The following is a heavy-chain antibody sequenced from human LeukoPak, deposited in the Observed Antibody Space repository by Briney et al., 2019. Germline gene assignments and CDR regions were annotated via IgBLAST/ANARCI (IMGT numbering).Heavy chain of an antibody. CDR3: ARDRVNYDILTGYLKGRWFDP. V-gene: IGHV4-59*01. CDR2: IYYSGST. CDR1: GGSISSYY. J-gene: IGHJ5*02. D-gene: IGHD3-9*01. Sequence: SETLSLTCTVSGGSISSYYWSWIRQSPGKGLEWIGYIYYSGSTNYNPSLKSRVTISVDTSKNQFSLKLSSETAADTAVYYCARDRVNYDILTGYLKGRWFDPWGQGTLVTVSS.